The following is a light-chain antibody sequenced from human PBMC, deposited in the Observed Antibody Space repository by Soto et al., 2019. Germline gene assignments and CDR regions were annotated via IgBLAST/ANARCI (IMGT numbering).Light chain of an antibody. V-gene: IGLV2-23*01. CDR1: SSDVGRYNI. CDR2: EGS. J-gene: IGLJ1*01. CDR3: YSYRGYYTRV. Sequence: QSALTQPASVSGSPGQSITISCTGTSSDVGRYNIVSWYQQHPGKAPKLMIYEGSKRPSGVSDRFSGSKSGNTASLTISGLQAEDEADYYCYSYRGYYTRVFGTGTKVTVL.